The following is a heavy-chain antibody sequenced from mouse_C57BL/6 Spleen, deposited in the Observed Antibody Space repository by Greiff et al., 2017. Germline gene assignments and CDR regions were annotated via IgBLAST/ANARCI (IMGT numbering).Heavy chain of an antibody. CDR2: IIPSSGYT. D-gene: IGHD1-1*01. CDR1: GYTFTSYW. J-gene: IGHJ3*01. Sequence: VKLQESGAELAKPGASVKLSCKASGYTFTSYWMQWVKQRPGQGLEWIGYIIPSSGYTKYNQKFKGKATLTADKSSSTAYMQLSSLTYEDSAVYYCAREGRDYGSSSPPLFAYWGQGTLVTVSA. V-gene: IGHV1-7*01. CDR3: AREGRDYGSSSPPLFAY.